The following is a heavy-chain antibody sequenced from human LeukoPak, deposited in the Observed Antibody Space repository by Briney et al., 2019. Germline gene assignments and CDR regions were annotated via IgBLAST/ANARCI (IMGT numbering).Heavy chain of an antibody. V-gene: IGHV3-53*01. J-gene: IGHJ3*02. CDR1: GFTGSSNY. CDR2: IYSGGST. Sequence: GSLRLSCAASGFTGSSNYMSWVRQAPGKGLEWVSVIYSGGSTYYADSVKGRFTISRDNSKNTLYLQMNSLRSEDTAVYYCARGPGYCSGGSCRGIWGQGTMVTVSS. D-gene: IGHD2-15*01. CDR3: ARGPGYCSGGSCRGI.